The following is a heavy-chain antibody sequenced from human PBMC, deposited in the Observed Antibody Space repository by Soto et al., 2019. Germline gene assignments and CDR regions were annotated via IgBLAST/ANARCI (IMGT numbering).Heavy chain of an antibody. Sequence: ESGGGVVQPGRSLRLSCAASGFTFSSYGMHWVRQAPGKGLEWVAIIWYDGSNKYYADSVKGRFTISRDNSKNTLYLQMNSLRVEDTAVYYCARDRGIDLGAIGYWGKGTLV. V-gene: IGHV3-33*01. D-gene: IGHD1-26*01. J-gene: IGHJ4*02. CDR1: GFTFSSYG. CDR2: IWYDGSNK. CDR3: ARDRGIDLGAIGY.